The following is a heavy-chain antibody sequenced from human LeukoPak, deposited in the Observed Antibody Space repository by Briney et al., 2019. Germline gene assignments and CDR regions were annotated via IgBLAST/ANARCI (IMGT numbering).Heavy chain of an antibody. CDR3: ATESPDIVVVVTAALRRSWFDP. V-gene: IGHV1-2*02. CDR2: INPDNGGT. D-gene: IGHD2-15*01. Sequence: ASVKVSCKASGYTFTGYYIHWVRQAPGQGFEWMGWINPDNGGTNYAQKFQGRATMTRDTSISTAYMELTRLKSDDTAVYYCATESPDIVVVVTAALRRSWFDPWGQGTLVTVSS. CDR1: GYTFTGYY. J-gene: IGHJ5*02.